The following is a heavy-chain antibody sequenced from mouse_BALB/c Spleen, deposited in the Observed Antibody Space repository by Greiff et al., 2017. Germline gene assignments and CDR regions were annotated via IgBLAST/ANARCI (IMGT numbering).Heavy chain of an antibody. CDR1: GYTFTNYW. J-gene: IGHJ4*01. V-gene: IGHV1-63*02. CDR2: IYPGGGYT. Sequence: QVQLKESGAELMKPGASVKISCKASGYTFTNYWLGWVKQRPGHGLEWIGDIYPGGGYTNYNEKFKGKATLTADTSSSTAYMQLSSLTSEDSAVYFCARGKGLLRGDYWGQGTSVTVSS. CDR3: ARGKGLLRGDY. D-gene: IGHD2-3*01.